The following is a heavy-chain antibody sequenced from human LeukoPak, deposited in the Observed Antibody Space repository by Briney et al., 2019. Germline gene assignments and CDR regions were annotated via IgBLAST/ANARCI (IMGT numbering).Heavy chain of an antibody. CDR2: IYYSGST. CDR1: GGSISSSSYY. V-gene: IGHV4-39*07. J-gene: IGHJ5*02. Sequence: SETLSLTCTVSGGSISSSSYYWGWIRQPPGKGLEWIGNIYYSGSTYYNPSLKSRVTISVDTSKNQFSLKLSSVTAADTAVYYCARDGYNPIDHWGQGTLVTVSS. CDR3: ARDGYNPIDH. D-gene: IGHD5-24*01.